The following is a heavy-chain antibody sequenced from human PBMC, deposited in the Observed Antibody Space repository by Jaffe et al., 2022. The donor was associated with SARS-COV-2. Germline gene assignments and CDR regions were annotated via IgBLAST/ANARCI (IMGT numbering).Heavy chain of an antibody. Sequence: QVQLVESGGGVVQPGRSLRLSCAASGFTFSSYAMHWVRQAPGKGLEWVAVISYDGSNKYYADSVKGRFTISRDNSKNTLYLQMNSLRAEDTAVYYCARGPTAYYGSGSYSSPPPKYFDYWGQGTLVTVSS. CDR3: ARGPTAYYGSGSYSSPPPKYFDY. CDR2: ISYDGSNK. V-gene: IGHV3-30*04. D-gene: IGHD3-10*01. CDR1: GFTFSSYA. J-gene: IGHJ4*02.